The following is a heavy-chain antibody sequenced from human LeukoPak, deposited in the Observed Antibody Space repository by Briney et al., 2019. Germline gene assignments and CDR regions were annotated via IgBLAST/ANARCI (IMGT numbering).Heavy chain of an antibody. J-gene: IGHJ4*02. CDR2: ISYDGSNK. D-gene: IGHD2-21*02. Sequence: GGSLRLSCAASGFTFSSYGMHWVRQAPGKGLEWVAVISYDGSNKYYADSVKGRFTISRDNSKNTLYLQMNSLRAEDTAVYYCAKTRRAYCGGDCSSQPIDYFDYWGQGTLVTVSS. CDR1: GFTFSSYG. V-gene: IGHV3-30*18. CDR3: AKTRRAYCGGDCSSQPIDYFDY.